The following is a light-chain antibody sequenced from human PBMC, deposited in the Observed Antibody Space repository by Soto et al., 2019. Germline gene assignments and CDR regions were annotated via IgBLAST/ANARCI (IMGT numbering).Light chain of an antibody. J-gene: IGKJ5*01. CDR3: QQSYSTPLT. V-gene: IGKV1-39*01. Sequence: IQMTQSPCSMYRSXGHGVTISXXASQDIRNDLGWYQQKPGKAPKLLIYAASSLQTGVPSRFSGSRSGPDFTLTISSLQPEDFATYYCQQSYSTPLTFGQGTRLEIK. CDR1: QDIRND. CDR2: AAS.